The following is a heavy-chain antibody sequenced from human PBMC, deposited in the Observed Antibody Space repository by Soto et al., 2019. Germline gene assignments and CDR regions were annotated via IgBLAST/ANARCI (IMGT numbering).Heavy chain of an antibody. Sequence: EVQLLESGGGLVQPGGSLRLSCAASGFTFSSYAMSWVRQAPGKGLEWVSAISGSGGSTYYADSVKVRFTISRDNSKNTLYLQMNSLRSEDTAVYYCAKSFWADYWYFDLWGRGTLVTVSS. V-gene: IGHV3-23*01. CDR1: GFTFSSYA. CDR2: ISGSGGST. D-gene: IGHD7-27*01. J-gene: IGHJ2*01. CDR3: AKSFWADYWYFDL.